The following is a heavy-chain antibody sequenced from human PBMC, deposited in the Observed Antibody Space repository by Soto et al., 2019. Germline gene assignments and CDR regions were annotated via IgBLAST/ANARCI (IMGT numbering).Heavy chain of an antibody. J-gene: IGHJ6*02. V-gene: IGHV5-51*01. Sequence: PGESLKISCKSSGYSFTSYWIGWVRQMPGKGLEWMGIIYPGDSDTRYSPSFQGQVTISADKSISTAYLQWSSLKASDTAMYYCARHPTLKDSYYYYGMDVWGQGTTVTLSS. CDR3: ARHPTLKDSYYYYGMDV. CDR2: IYPGDSDT. CDR1: GYSFTSYW.